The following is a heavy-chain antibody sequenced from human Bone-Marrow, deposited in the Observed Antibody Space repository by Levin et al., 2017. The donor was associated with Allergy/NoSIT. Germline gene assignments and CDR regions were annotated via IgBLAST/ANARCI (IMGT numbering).Heavy chain of an antibody. CDR2: IYSGGST. CDR3: ARGGTSHYGLRY. D-gene: IGHD4-17*01. J-gene: IGHJ4*02. Sequence: GESLKISCAASGFSVDNLYLTWVRQAPGKGLEWVSVIYSGGSTYYADSVKGRFTISRDVSKNTLYLQIDGLRAEDTAVYYCARGGTSHYGLRYWGQGTLVTVSS. V-gene: IGHV3-66*01. CDR1: GFSVDNLY.